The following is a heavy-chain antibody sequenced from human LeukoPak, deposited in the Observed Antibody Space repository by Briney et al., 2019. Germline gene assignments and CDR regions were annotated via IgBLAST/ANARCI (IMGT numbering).Heavy chain of an antibody. CDR3: ARTRRWGSGSPRWFDP. Sequence: PSETLSLTCTVSGGSISSSSYYWGWIRQPPGKGLEWIGSIYYSGSTYYNPSLKSRVTISVDTSNNQFSLKLSPVTAADTAVYYCARTRRWGSGSPRWFDPWGQGTLVTVSS. J-gene: IGHJ5*02. CDR2: IYYSGST. D-gene: IGHD3-10*01. V-gene: IGHV4-39*07. CDR1: GGSISSSSYY.